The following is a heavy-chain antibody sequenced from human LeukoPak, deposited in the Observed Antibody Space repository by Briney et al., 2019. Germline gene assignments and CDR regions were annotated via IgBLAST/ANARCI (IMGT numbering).Heavy chain of an antibody. CDR2: IKHDGSEK. D-gene: IGHD3-3*01. CDR3: ARDHYDFRSGYYNAFDV. CDR1: GFTFSSYW. Sequence: GGSLRLSCAASGFTFSSYWMSWVRQAPGKGLEWVANIKHDGSEKYYVDSVKGRFTISRDNAKNSLYLQMNSLRAEDTAVYYCARDHYDFRSGYYNAFDVWGQGTMVTVSS. V-gene: IGHV3-7*01. J-gene: IGHJ3*01.